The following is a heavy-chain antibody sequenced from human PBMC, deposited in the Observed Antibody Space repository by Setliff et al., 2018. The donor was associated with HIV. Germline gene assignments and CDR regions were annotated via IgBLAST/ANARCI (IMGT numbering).Heavy chain of an antibody. CDR2: RSPIFSTT. V-gene: IGHV1-69*05. CDR1: GDTFTTYV. CDR3: AITSRGYSLQRGGAFDI. J-gene: IGHJ3*02. D-gene: IGHD3-22*01. Sequence: SVKVSCKGSGDTFTTYVVSWVRKAPGQGLEWMGGRSPIFSTTNYAQKFQGRVTITTDESTSRAYMELSSLISEDTAVYYCAITSRGYSLQRGGAFDIWGQGTLVTVSS.